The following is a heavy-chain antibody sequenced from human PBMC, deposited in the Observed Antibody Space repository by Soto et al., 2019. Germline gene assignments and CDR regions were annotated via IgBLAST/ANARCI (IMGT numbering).Heavy chain of an antibody. Sequence: GGSLRLSCTASGFNFISYGMHWVRQAPGKGLEWVAVISYDGSNKYYADSVKGRFTISRDNSKNTLYLQMNSLRAEDTAVYYCAKDRRWDWNRDDRENYYYYGMDVWGQGTTVTVSS. CDR2: ISYDGSNK. J-gene: IGHJ6*02. CDR3: AKDRRWDWNRDDRENYYYYGMDV. CDR1: GFNFISYG. D-gene: IGHD1-1*01. V-gene: IGHV3-30*18.